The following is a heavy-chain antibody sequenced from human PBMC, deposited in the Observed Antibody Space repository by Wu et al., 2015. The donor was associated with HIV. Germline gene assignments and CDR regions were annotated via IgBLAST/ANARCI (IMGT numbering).Heavy chain of an antibody. CDR1: GGLFSTYA. CDR3: ARDLLHGSGSYYNPIYFQH. CDR2: IIPIFGTA. D-gene: IGHD3-10*01. J-gene: IGHJ1*01. V-gene: IGHV1-69*05. Sequence: QVHLVQSGAEVKKPGSSVRVSCKASGGLFSTYAISWVRQAPGQGLEWMGGIIPIFGTANYAQKFQGRVTITTDESTSTAYMELSSLRSEDTAVYYCARDLLHGSGSYYNPIYFQHWGQGTLVTVSS.